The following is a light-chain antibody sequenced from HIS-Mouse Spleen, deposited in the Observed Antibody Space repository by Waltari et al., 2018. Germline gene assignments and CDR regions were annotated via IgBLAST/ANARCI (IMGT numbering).Light chain of an antibody. J-gene: IGLJ2*01. Sequence: SYVLTQPPSVSVAPGKPARITCGGTNIGSKSVHWYQQKPGQAPVLVVYDASYRPPGIPERFSGSNSGNTATLTISRVEAGDEADYYCQVWDSSSDHVVFGGGTKLTVL. CDR3: QVWDSSSDHVV. V-gene: IGLV3-21*03. CDR2: DAS. CDR1: NIGSKS.